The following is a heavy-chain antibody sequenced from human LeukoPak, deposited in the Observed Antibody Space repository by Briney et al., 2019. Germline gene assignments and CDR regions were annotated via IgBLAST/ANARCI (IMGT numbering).Heavy chain of an antibody. CDR3: AKDSDCSGGSCYFLRRYYDMDV. V-gene: IGHV3-66*01. Sequence: GGSLRLSCAASGFTISRNYMSWVRQAPGKGLEWVSVIYSGGSTYYTDSVNSRFTISRDNSKNTLYLQMNSLRAEDTAVYYCAKDSDCSGGSCYFLRRYYDMDVWGQGTTVTVSS. CDR1: GFTISRNY. D-gene: IGHD2-15*01. CDR2: IYSGGST. J-gene: IGHJ6*02.